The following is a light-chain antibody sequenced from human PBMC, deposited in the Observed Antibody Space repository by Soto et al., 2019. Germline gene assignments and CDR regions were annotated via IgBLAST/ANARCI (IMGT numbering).Light chain of an antibody. J-gene: IGKJ1*01. V-gene: IGKV3-15*01. CDR1: QSVSSN. CDR2: GAS. CDR3: QQYGSSPRT. Sequence: EIVMTQSPATLSVSPGERATLSCRASQSVSSNLAWYQQKPGQAPRLLIYGASTRATGIPARFSGSGSGTDFTLTIRRLEPDDFAVYYCQQYGSSPRTFGQGTKVDIK.